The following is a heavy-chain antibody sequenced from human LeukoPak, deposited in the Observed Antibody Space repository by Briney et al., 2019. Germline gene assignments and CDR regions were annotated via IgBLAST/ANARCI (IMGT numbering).Heavy chain of an antibody. CDR1: GFTFSSYS. J-gene: IGHJ4*02. V-gene: IGHV3-21*01. CDR2: ISSSSSYI. Sequence: GGSLRLSCAASGFTFSSYSMNWVHQAPGKGLEWVSSISSSSSYIYYADSVKGRFTISRDNAKNSLYLQMNSLRAEDTAVYYCARADRYCSSTSCYAGPDYWGQGTLVTVSS. CDR3: ARADRYCSSTSCYAGPDY. D-gene: IGHD2-2*01.